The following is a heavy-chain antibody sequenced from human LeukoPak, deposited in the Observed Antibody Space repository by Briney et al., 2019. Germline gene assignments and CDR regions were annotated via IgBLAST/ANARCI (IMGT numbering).Heavy chain of an antibody. CDR2: ISADHAT. V-gene: IGHV3-23*01. CDR1: GFTFSHYP. CDR3: AKDTEGVRGNFLFEY. D-gene: IGHD2-8*01. Sequence: GGSLRLSCAASGFTFSHYPMSWVRQAPGKGLEWVAAISADHATYDAGSMKGRFTISRDNSKNTLYLQMNGLRAEDTAVYYCAKDTEGVRGNFLFEYWGQGTLVSVSS. J-gene: IGHJ4*02.